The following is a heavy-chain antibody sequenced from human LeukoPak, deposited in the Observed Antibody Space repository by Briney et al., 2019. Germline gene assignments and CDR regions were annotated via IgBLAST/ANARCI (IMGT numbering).Heavy chain of an antibody. V-gene: IGHV1-18*04. CDR3: ARVRSRGSCGDY. CDR2: INAYNGNT. Sequence: ASVKVSCKASGYTFTGYYMHWVRQAPGQGLEWMGWINAYNGNTNYAQKLQGRVTMTTDTSTSTAYMELRSLRSDDTAVYYCARVRSRGSCGDYWGQGTLVTVSS. J-gene: IGHJ4*02. D-gene: IGHD2-2*01. CDR1: GYTFTGYY.